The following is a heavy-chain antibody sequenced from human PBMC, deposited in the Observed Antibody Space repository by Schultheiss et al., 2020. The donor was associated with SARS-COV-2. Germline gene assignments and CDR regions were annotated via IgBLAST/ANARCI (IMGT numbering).Heavy chain of an antibody. J-gene: IGHJ2*01. D-gene: IGHD4-23*01. CDR3: ARLSVVTDWYFDL. V-gene: IGHV4-4*07. Sequence: SQTLSLTCTVSGGSISSYYWSWIRQPAGKGLEWIGRIYTSGTTHYNPSLKSRVTISVDTSKNQFSLKLTSVTAADTAVYYCARLSVVTDWYFDLWGRGTLVTVSS. CDR2: IYTSGTT. CDR1: GGSISSYY.